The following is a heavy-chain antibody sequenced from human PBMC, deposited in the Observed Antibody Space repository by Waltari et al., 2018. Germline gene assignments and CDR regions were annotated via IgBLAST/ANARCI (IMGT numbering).Heavy chain of an antibody. Sequence: QVQLQESGPGLVKPSETLSLTCTVSGGSISSYYWSWIRQPPGKGLEWIGYIYNSGSTNYNPSLKSRVTISVDTSKNQFSLKLSSVTAADTAVYYCARDQGGSYSHFEYWGRGTLVIVSS. J-gene: IGHJ4*02. V-gene: IGHV4-59*01. CDR3: ARDQGGSYSHFEY. CDR1: GGSISSYY. CDR2: IYNSGST. D-gene: IGHD1-26*01.